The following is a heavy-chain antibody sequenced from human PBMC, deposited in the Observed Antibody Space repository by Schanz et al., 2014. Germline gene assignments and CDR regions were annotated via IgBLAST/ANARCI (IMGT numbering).Heavy chain of an antibody. V-gene: IGHV3-23*04. CDR2: ISGAGGST. CDR1: GFTFRSYP. CDR3: AKGKDSPYYFDD. D-gene: IGHD2-15*01. Sequence: VQLVESGGGVVQPGRSLRLSCAASGFTFRSYPMTWVRQAPGKGLEWVAGISGAGGSTYYVDSVKGRFTISRDNSRNTMYLQMTGLRAEDTAIYYCAKGKDSPYYFDDWGQGTLVTVSS. J-gene: IGHJ4*02.